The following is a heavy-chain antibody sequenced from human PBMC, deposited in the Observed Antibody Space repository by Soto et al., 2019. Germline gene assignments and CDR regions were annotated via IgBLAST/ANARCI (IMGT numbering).Heavy chain of an antibody. CDR3: AKGRGRFKSGVQKTFDS. V-gene: IGHV3-23*01. J-gene: IGHJ4*02. CDR1: GFIFDTYA. CDR2: ISGSGGTT. D-gene: IGHD2-8*01. Sequence: AGGSLRLSCVASGFIFDTYAMSWVRQAPGKGLEWVSAISGSGGTTYYADSVKGWLTISRDNSKNILYLQLNSLRVEDTAVYYCAKGRGRFKSGVQKTFDSWGQGTLVTVSS.